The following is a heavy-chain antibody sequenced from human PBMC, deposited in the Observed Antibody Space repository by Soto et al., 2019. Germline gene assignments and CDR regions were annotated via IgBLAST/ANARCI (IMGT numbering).Heavy chain of an antibody. CDR2: INAGNSNT. D-gene: IGHD6-19*01. V-gene: IGHV1-3*01. CDR1: GYTFTSYA. CDR3: ARGPPYSSGWYSNYYYDGMDV. J-gene: IGHJ6*02. Sequence: ASVKVSCKASGYTFTSYAMHWVRQAPGQRLEWMGWINAGNSNTKYTQKFQGRVTITRDTSISTAFIELGRLRFYDTGVYFFARGPPYSSGWYSNYYYDGMDVWGQGTTVTVSS.